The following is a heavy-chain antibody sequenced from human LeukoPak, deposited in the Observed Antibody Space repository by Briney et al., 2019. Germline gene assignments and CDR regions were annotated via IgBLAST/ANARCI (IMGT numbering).Heavy chain of an antibody. CDR3: AKCSGGNCYHSDDH. Sequence: GGSLRLSCAASGFTFSAHSMNWVRQAPGKGLEWVSSISSGSRYIYYADSVKGRFTISRGNAKDSLYLQMNSLRAEDTAVYYYAKCSGGNCYHSDDHWGQGTLVTVSP. CDR2: ISSGSRYI. V-gene: IGHV3-21*01. CDR1: GFTFSAHS. J-gene: IGHJ5*02. D-gene: IGHD2-15*01.